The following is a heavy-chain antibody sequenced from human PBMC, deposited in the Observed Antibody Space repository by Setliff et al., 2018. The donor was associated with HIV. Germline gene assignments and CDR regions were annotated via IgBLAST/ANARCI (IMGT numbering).Heavy chain of an antibody. Sequence: SETLSLTCAVYGGSFSGYFWSWVRQPPGKGLEWIGSIYHNGITYYNPSLKSRVTISVDTSQNQFSLKLSSVTAADTAIYYCARRIYGNNPYFDYWSQGTLVTVSS. J-gene: IGHJ4*02. CDR3: ARRIYGNNPYFDY. D-gene: IGHD4-17*01. CDR1: GGSFSGYF. V-gene: IGHV4-34*01. CDR2: IYHNGIT.